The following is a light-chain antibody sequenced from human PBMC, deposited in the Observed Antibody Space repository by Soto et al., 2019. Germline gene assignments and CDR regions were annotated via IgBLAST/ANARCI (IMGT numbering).Light chain of an antibody. Sequence: EIVLTQSPGTLSLSPGERATLSCRASQSVSSSYLAWYQQKPGQAPRLLIYGASSRATGIPDRFSGSASGTDFTLTISRLEPEDFAVYYCQEFASSRTFGQGTKVDIK. CDR2: GAS. J-gene: IGKJ1*01. CDR3: QEFASSRT. V-gene: IGKV3-20*01. CDR1: QSVSSSY.